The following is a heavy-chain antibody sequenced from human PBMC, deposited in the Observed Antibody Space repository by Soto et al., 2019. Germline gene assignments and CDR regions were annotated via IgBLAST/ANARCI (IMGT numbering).Heavy chain of an antibody. CDR3: VRNWRYYGGDYYYGMDA. V-gene: IGHV2-5*02. Sequence: ITLKESGPTLVKPTQPLTLTCTVSGFSLNTGGVGVGWVRQPRGKAMEWLALIYWDDDERYRPSLRSRLNITKDTINNQVVLTMTNMDPEDTATYYCVRNWRYYGGDYYYGMDAWGQVTTVTVSS. J-gene: IGHJ6*02. CDR1: GFSLNTGGVG. CDR2: IYWDDDE. D-gene: IGHD3-10*01.